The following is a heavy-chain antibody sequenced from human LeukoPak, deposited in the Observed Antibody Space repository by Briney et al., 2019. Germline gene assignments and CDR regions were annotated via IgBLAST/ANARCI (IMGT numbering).Heavy chain of an antibody. CDR3: ARDSRQWNHPTYYYYRMDV. CDR2: IVNGGDI. D-gene: IGHD1-14*01. J-gene: IGHJ6*04. V-gene: IGHV3-53*01. CDR1: GFIVSDKY. Sequence: GGSLRLSCAASGFIVSDKYMTWVRQAPGKGLEWVAAIVNGGDIYYAESVKGRFIISRDNSRNTFYLQMNNLRADDTAVYYCARDSRQWNHPTYYYYRMDVWGKGTTVTVSS.